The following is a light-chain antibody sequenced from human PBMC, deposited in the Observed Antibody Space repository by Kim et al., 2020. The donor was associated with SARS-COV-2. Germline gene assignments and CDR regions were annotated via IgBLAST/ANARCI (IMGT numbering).Light chain of an antibody. J-gene: IGKJ2*01. CDR2: VAS. Sequence: SVSPGERVTLSCRASQPVSSILAWYQQKPGQAPRLLIYVASTRATGVPARFTGSGSGTEFTLTISSLQSEDFGVYYCQHYNWPPYTFGQGTKLEI. V-gene: IGKV3-15*01. CDR3: QHYNWPPYT. CDR1: QPVSSI.